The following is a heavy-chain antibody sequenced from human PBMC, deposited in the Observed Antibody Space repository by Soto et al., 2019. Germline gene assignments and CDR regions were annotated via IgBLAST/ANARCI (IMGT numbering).Heavy chain of an antibody. CDR1: GGSISSGGYY. CDR3: ARDSGIAAAGIRYYFDY. Sequence: SETLSLTCTVSGGSISSGGYYWSWIRQHPGKGLEWIGYIYYSGSTYYNPSLKSRVTISVDTSKNQFSLKLSSVTAADTAVYYCARDSGIAAAGIRYYFDYWGQGTLVTVSS. CDR2: IYYSGST. D-gene: IGHD6-13*01. V-gene: IGHV4-31*03. J-gene: IGHJ4*02.